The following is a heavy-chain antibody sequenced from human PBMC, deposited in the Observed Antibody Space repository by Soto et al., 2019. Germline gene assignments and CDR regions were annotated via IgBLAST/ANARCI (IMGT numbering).Heavy chain of an antibody. J-gene: IGHJ4*02. V-gene: IGHV4-30-4*01. CDR2: IYYSGST. Sequence: SETLSLTCTVSGGSISSGDYYWSWIRQPPGKGLEWIGYIYYSGSTYYNPSLKSRVTISVDTSKNQFSLKLSSVTAADTAVYYCASTRMIVAHFDYWGQGTLVTVSS. D-gene: IGHD3-22*01. CDR3: ASTRMIVAHFDY. CDR1: GGSISSGDYY.